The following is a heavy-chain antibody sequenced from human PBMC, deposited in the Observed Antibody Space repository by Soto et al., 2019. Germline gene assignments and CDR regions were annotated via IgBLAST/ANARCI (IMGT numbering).Heavy chain of an antibody. J-gene: IGHJ4*02. Sequence: GESLKISCKGSGYSFAGYWITWVRQKPGKGLEWMGRIDPSDSQTYYSPSFRGHVTISVTKSITTVFLQWRSLRASDTAMYYCARQIYDSDTGPNFQYYFDSWGQGTPVTVSS. CDR2: IDPSDSQT. D-gene: IGHD3-22*01. V-gene: IGHV5-10-1*01. CDR3: ARQIYDSDTGPNFQYYFDS. CDR1: GYSFAGYW.